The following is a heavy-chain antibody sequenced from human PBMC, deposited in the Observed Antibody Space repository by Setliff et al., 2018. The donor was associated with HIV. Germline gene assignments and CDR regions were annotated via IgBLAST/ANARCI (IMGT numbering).Heavy chain of an antibody. D-gene: IGHD5-18*01. CDR2: IYYSGSS. CDR3: ARTRGYTYGYIDY. J-gene: IGHJ4*02. V-gene: IGHV4-39*01. CDR1: GDSTTSSSSY. Sequence: SETLSLTCTVSGDSTTSSSSYWGWVRQPPGKGLEWIGNIYYSGSSYYNPSLKSRVTISVDTSKNQFSLKLSSVTAADTAIYYCARTRGYTYGYIDYWGQGTLVTVSS.